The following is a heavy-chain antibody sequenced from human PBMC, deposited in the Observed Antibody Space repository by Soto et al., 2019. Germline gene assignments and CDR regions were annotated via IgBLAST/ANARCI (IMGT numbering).Heavy chain of an antibody. Sequence: PGGSLRLSCAASGFIFSSYSMNWVRQAPGKGLEWVSSISSGSSYIYYADSVKGRFTISRDNAKDSLYLQMNSLRAEDTAVYYCARQTGSSSSIWGQGTRVTVAS. CDR3: ARQTGSSSSI. CDR1: GFIFSSYS. V-gene: IGHV3-21*01. J-gene: IGHJ4*02. D-gene: IGHD6-6*01. CDR2: ISSGSSYI.